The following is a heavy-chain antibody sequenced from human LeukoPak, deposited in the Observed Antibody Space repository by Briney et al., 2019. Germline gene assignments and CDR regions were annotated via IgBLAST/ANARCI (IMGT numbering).Heavy chain of an antibody. D-gene: IGHD6-19*01. V-gene: IGHV4-4*07. CDR1: GASISGHY. J-gene: IGHJ5*02. CDR2: VHTSRGT. Sequence: SETLSLTCIVSGASISGHYWSWIRQPAGKEPEWIGRVHTSRGTNYNSSLKSRLTMSVDTSKNQFSLHLASVTAADTAVYFCAKAAEQWLVKCFLDLWGQGTLVTVSS. CDR3: AKAAEQWLVKCFLDL.